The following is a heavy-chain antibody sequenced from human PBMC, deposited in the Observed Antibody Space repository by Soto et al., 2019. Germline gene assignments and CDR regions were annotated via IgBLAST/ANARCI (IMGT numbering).Heavy chain of an antibody. J-gene: IGHJ3*02. CDR1: GGTFSSYT. CDR2: IIPILGIA. V-gene: IGHV1-69*02. Sequence: GASVKVSCKASGGTFSSYTISWVRQAPGQGLEWMGRIIPILGIANYAQKFQGRVTITADKSTSTAYMELSSLRSEDTAVYYCARVDHYSHSTTDAFDICGQGTMVTV. D-gene: IGHD2-2*01. CDR3: ARVDHYSHSTTDAFDI.